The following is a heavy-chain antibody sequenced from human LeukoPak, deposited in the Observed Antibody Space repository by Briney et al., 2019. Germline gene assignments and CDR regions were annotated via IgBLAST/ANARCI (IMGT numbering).Heavy chain of an antibody. J-gene: IGHJ4*02. V-gene: IGHV4-59*11. CDR3: ATYYVGIGGRGH. D-gene: IGHD2-15*01. CDR2: NGNT. Sequence: PGGSLRLSCAASGFTFSDHYMSWIRQAPGKGLEWIGHNGNTEYNPSLKSRVTISIDTSKNQFSLKLSTVTAADTAVYYCATYYVGIGGRGHWGPGTLVTVSS. CDR1: GFTFSDHY.